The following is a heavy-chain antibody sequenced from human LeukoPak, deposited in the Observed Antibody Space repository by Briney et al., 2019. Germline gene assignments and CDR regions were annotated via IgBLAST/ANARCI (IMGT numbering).Heavy chain of an antibody. J-gene: IGHJ4*02. Sequence: ASVKVSCKASGCTFTGYYMHWVRQAPGQGLEWMGWINPNSGGTNYAQKFQGWVTMTRDTSISTAYMELSRLRSDDTAVYYCARGRYDILTGYYYFDYWGQGTLVTVSS. CDR3: ARGRYDILTGYYYFDY. D-gene: IGHD3-9*01. CDR1: GCTFTGYY. V-gene: IGHV1-2*04. CDR2: INPNSGGT.